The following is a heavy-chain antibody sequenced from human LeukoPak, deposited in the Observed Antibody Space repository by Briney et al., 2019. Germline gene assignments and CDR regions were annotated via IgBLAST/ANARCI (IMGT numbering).Heavy chain of an antibody. CDR2: IYYSGST. D-gene: IGHD4-11*01. Sequence: SETLSLTCTVSGGSISSGDYYWSWIRQPPGKGLEWIGYIYYSGSTYYNPSLKSRVTISVDTSKNQFSLKLSSVTAADTAVYYCARRFITHDYRGWFDPWGQGTLVTVSS. J-gene: IGHJ5*02. CDR1: GGSISSGDYY. CDR3: ARRFITHDYRGWFDP. V-gene: IGHV4-30-4*01.